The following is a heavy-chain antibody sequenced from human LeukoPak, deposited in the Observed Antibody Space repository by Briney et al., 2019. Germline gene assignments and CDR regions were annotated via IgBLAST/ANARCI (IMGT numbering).Heavy chain of an antibody. D-gene: IGHD3-3*01. CDR1: GGSISSDSYY. J-gene: IGHJ6*03. V-gene: IGHV4-61*02. CDR2: IYTSGST. CDR3: ASPGRGFWSGYYGGYMDV. Sequence: SETLSLTCIVSGGSISSDSYYWSWIRQPAGKGLEWIGRIYTSGSTNYNPSLKSRVTISVDTSKNQFSLKLSSVTAADTAVYYCASPGRGFWSGYYGGYMDVWGKGTTVTVSS.